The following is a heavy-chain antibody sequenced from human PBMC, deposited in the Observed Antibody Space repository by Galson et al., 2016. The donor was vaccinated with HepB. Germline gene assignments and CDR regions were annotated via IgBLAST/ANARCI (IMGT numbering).Heavy chain of an antibody. D-gene: IGHD3-22*01. Sequence: LEWVSVIYTDGDTYYADSVRGRFTASRDQSKNTLYLQMNSLTAADTAVYYCAREGWSETSGYDYWGRGTLVTVSS. J-gene: IGHJ4*02. V-gene: IGHV3-53*01. CDR2: IYTDGDT. CDR3: AREGWSETSGYDY.